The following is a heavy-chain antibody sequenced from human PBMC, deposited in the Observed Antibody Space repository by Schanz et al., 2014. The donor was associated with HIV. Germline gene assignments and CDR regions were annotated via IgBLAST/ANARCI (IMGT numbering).Heavy chain of an antibody. Sequence: EVQLVESGGGLVQPGGSLRLSCAASGFTFSSYDMHWGRQATGKGLEWVSAIGTAGDTYYPGSVKGRFTISRENAKNSLYLQMNSLRAGDTAVYYCARLGLAAYAFDIWGQGTMVTVSS. D-gene: IGHD1-26*01. V-gene: IGHV3-13*01. CDR3: ARLGLAAYAFDI. J-gene: IGHJ3*02. CDR2: IGTAGDT. CDR1: GFTFSSYD.